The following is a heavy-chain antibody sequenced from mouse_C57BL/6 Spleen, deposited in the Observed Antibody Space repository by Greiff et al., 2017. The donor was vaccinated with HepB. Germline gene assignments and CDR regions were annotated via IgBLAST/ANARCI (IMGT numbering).Heavy chain of an antibody. J-gene: IGHJ2*01. D-gene: IGHD1-1*01. V-gene: IGHV1-61*01. CDR3: ARSDYYGSIFDY. Sequence: VQLQQPGAELVRPGSSVKLSCKASGYTFTSYWMDWVKQRPGQGLEWIGNIYPSDSETHYNQKFKDKATLTVDKSSSTAYMQLSSLTSEDSAVYYCARSDYYGSIFDYWGQGTTLTVSS. CDR2: IYPSDSET. CDR1: GYTFTSYW.